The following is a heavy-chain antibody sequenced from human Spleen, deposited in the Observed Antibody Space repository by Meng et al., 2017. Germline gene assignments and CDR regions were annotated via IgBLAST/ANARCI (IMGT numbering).Heavy chain of an antibody. Sequence: SLKISCAASGFTFDDYAMHWVRQAPGKGLEWVSGISWNSGSIGYADSVKGRFTISRDNAKNSLYLQMNSLRAEDTALYYCAKDLGGSWGQGTLVTVSS. CDR2: ISWNSGSI. CDR1: GFTFDDYA. D-gene: IGHD3-16*01. J-gene: IGHJ5*02. V-gene: IGHV3-9*01. CDR3: AKDLGGS.